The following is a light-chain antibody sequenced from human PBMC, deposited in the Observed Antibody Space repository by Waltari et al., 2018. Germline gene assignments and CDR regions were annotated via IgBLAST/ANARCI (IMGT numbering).Light chain of an antibody. CDR1: HSASSK. V-gene: IGKV3-15*01. CDR2: GAS. CDR3: QQYNNWPPLYT. J-gene: IGKJ2*01. Sequence: RASHSASSKSAWYQQKPGQAPRLHIYGASTRATGIPARFSGSGSGTEFTLTISSLQSEDFAVYYCQQYNNWPPLYTFGQGTKLEIK.